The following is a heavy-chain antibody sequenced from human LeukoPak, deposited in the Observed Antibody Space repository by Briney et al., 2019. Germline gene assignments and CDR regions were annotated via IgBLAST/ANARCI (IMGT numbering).Heavy chain of an antibody. CDR1: GGTFRSHI. Sequence: SVKVSCKTFGGTFRSHIFSWVRQAPGQGLEWMGKITPIIDSAKYSQKFRDRLTITGDSSTGTAYMELSSLTPEDTALYYCTRVNLRGSQYNWFDPWGQGTLVLVSS. J-gene: IGHJ5*02. D-gene: IGHD1-26*01. CDR2: ITPIIDSA. V-gene: IGHV1-69*08. CDR3: TRVNLRGSQYNWFDP.